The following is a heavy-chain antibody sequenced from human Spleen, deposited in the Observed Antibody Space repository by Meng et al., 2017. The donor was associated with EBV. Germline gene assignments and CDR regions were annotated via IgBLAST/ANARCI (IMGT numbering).Heavy chain of an antibody. CDR1: GFSFSSYW. Sequence: EVQLVESGGDLVRPGGSLRLTCAASGFSFSSYWMHWVRQAPGKGLEWVSVISWDGSTSSYADSVKGRFSVSRDNSGNSLHLQMNSLRIEDTALYYCAKDLTGVGWTFDICGPGTMVTVSS. CDR3: AKDLTGVGWTFDI. J-gene: IGHJ3*02. V-gene: IGHV3-43*01. D-gene: IGHD7-27*01. CDR2: ISWDGSTS.